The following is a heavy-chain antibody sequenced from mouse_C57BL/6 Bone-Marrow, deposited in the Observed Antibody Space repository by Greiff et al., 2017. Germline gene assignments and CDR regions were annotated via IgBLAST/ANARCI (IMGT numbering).Heavy chain of an antibody. CDR1: GFNTKNTY. CDR2: IDPANGNH. V-gene: IGHV14-3*01. Sequence: VQLQQSVAELVRPGASVKLSCTASGFNTKNTYMHWVKQRPEQGLEWIGRIDPANGNHKYAPKFQGKATRNANTSSNTAYLQLSSLTSEDTAIYYCARGYYGSGYFDVWGTGTTVTVSS. D-gene: IGHD1-1*01. CDR3: ARGYYGSGYFDV. J-gene: IGHJ1*03.